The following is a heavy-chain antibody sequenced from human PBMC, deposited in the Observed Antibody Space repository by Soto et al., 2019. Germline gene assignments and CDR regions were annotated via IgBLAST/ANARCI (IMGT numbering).Heavy chain of an antibody. J-gene: IGHJ4*02. CDR3: ARDNYGILTGLFDY. CDR1: GFTFSDYY. CDR2: ISSSGSTI. D-gene: IGHD3-9*01. Sequence: EGSLRLSCAASGFTFSDYYMSWIRQAPGKGLEWVSYISSSGSTIYYADSVKGRFTVSRDNAKNSLYLQMNSLGAEDTAVYYCARDNYGILTGLFDYWGQGTLVTVSS. V-gene: IGHV3-11*01.